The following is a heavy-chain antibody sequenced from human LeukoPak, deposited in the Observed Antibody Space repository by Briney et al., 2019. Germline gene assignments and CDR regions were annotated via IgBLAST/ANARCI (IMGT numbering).Heavy chain of an antibody. J-gene: IGHJ5*02. V-gene: IGHV4-34*01. CDR2: INHSRST. CDR1: GGSFSGYY. D-gene: IGHD2-2*01. Sequence: SETLSLTCAVYGGSFSGYYWSWIRQPPGKGLEWIGEINHSRSTNYYPSLKSRVTISIDTSKSQFSLQLRSVTAADTAVYYCARGVPRVIVVPAAVAWFDPWGQGTLVTVSS. CDR3: ARGVPRVIVVPAAVAWFDP.